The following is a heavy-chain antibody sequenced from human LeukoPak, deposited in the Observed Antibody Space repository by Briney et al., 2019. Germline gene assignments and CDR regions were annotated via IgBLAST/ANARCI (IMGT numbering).Heavy chain of an antibody. D-gene: IGHD2-21*02. CDR1: GGSFSGYY. CDR2: INHSGST. CDR3: ARHGGDDDY. Sequence: PSETLSLTCAVYGGSFSGYYWSWIRQPPGKGLEWIGEINHSGSTNYNPSLKSRVTISVDTSKNQFSLKLSSVTAADTAVYYCARHGGDDDYWGQGTLVTVSS. J-gene: IGHJ4*02. V-gene: IGHV4-34*01.